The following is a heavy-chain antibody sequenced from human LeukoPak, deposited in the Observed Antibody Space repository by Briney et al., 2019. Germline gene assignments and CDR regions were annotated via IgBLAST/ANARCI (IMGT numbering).Heavy chain of an antibody. V-gene: IGHV4-38-2*02. CDR1: GYSISSGYY. CDR2: IYHSGST. J-gene: IGHJ5*02. Sequence: SETLSLTCNVSGYSISSGYYWGWIRQPPGKGLQWIGTIYHSGSTYYNPSLKSRVTISVDTSKNQFSLKVNSVTAADTAVYYCAKDPYSSSWYFNWFDPWGQGTLVTVSS. D-gene: IGHD6-13*01. CDR3: AKDPYSSSWYFNWFDP.